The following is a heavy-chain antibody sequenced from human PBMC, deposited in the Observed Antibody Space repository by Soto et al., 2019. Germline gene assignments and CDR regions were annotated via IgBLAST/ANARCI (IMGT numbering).Heavy chain of an antibody. V-gene: IGHV3-23*01. CDR3: AKRSSSSTFDY. D-gene: IGHD6-6*01. Sequence: PGGSLRLSCAASGFTFSSYAMSWVRQAPGKGLEWVLVISGSDDSTYYADSVKGRFTISRDNSKNTLYLQMNSLRAEDTAVYYCAKRSSSSTFDYWGQGTLVTVS. J-gene: IGHJ4*02. CDR2: ISGSDDST. CDR1: GFTFSSYA.